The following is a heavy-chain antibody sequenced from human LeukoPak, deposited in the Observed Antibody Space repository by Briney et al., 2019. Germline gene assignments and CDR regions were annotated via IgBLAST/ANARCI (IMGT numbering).Heavy chain of an antibody. CDR1: GFTFSSYS. Sequence: GGSLRLSCAASGFTFSSYSMNWVRQAPGKGLEWVSSISSSSSDIYYADSVKGRFTISRDNAENSVFLQMNSLRIEDTAIYYCATDIRAVGDSRYFDYWGQGALVTVSS. V-gene: IGHV3-21*04. CDR3: ATDIRAVGDSRYFDY. J-gene: IGHJ4*02. CDR2: ISSSSSDI. D-gene: IGHD1-26*01.